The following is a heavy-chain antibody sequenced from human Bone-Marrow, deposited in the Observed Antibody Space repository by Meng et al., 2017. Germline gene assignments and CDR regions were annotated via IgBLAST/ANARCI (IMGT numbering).Heavy chain of an antibody. CDR3: ARVGSRSEDY. CDR2: INHSGRT. CDR1: GGSFSGYY. V-gene: IGHV4-34*01. Sequence: QVHLQQRGAALVKPSERLSLRGAVYGGSFSGYYWSLIRLPPGKGLEWIGEINHSGRTNYNPSLKSRVTISVDTSKNQFSLKLSSVTAADTAVYYCARVGSRSEDYWGQGTLVAVSS. D-gene: IGHD2-2*01. J-gene: IGHJ4*02.